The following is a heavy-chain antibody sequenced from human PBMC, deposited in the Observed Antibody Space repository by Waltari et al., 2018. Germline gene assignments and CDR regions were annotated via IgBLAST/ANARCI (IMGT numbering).Heavy chain of an antibody. V-gene: IGHV3-23*01. Sequence: EVQLLESGGGLVQPGESLRLSCAASGFTFSSYVMIWVRQAPGKGLDWVSSISGSGGSTYYADSVKGRFTISRDNIKDTLYLQMNRLRAEDTAVYYCALSPTWGQGTLVTVSS. CDR3: ALSPT. J-gene: IGHJ5*02. CDR1: GFTFSSYV. CDR2: ISGSGGST.